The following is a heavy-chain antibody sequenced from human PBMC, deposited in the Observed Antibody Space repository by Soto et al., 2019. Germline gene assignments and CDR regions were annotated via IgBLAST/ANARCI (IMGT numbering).Heavy chain of an antibody. Sequence: GGSLRLSCAASGFTFSSYAMHWVRQAPGKGLEYVSAISSNGGSTYYANSVKGRFTNSRDNSKNTLYLQMGSLRAEDMAVYYCARDGGRGYCSGGSCYVVDYWGQGTLVTVSS. CDR2: ISSNGGST. CDR3: ARDGGRGYCSGGSCYVVDY. D-gene: IGHD2-15*01. CDR1: GFTFSSYA. J-gene: IGHJ4*02. V-gene: IGHV3-64*01.